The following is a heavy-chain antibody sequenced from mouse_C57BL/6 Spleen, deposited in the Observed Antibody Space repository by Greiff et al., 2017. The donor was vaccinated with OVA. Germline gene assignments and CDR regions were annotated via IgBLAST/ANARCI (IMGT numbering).Heavy chain of an antibody. CDR3: ARSTTVLDY. V-gene: IGHV1-26*01. D-gene: IGHD1-1*01. CDR2: INPNNGGT. Sequence: EVQLLQSGPELVKPGASVKISCKASGYTFTDYYMNWVKQSHGKSLEWIGDINPNNGGTSYNQKFKGKATLTVDKSSSTAYMELRSLTSEDSAVYYCARSTTVLDYWGQGTTLTVSS. CDR1: GYTFTDYY. J-gene: IGHJ2*01.